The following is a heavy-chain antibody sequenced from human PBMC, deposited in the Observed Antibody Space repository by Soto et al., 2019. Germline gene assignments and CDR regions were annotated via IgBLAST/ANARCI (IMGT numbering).Heavy chain of an antibody. D-gene: IGHD3-22*01. CDR1: GGTFSSYA. V-gene: IGHV1-69*01. CDR3: ANARVRYYYDSSGYWFDP. J-gene: IGHJ5*02. CDR2: IIPIFGTA. Sequence: QVQLVQSGAEVKKPGSSVKVSCKASGGTFSSYAISWVRQAPGQGLAWMGGIIPIFGTANYAQKFQGRVTITADESTSTAYMELSSMRSEYTAVYYCANARVRYYYDSSGYWFDPWGQGTLVTVSS.